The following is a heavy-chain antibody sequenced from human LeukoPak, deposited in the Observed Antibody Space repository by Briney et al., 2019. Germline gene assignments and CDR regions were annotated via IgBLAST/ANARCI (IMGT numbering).Heavy chain of an antibody. CDR2: IYSGGNT. V-gene: IGHV3-53*01. CDR3: AGAHSSSWSVF. J-gene: IGHJ5*01. Sequence: GGSLRLSCAASGFTVSGNYMSWVRQAPGKGLEWVSVIYSGGNTYYADSVKGRFTISRDNSKSTLYLQMNSLRAEDTAVYYCAGAHSSSWSVFWGQGTLVTVSS. CDR1: GFTVSGNY. D-gene: IGHD6-13*01.